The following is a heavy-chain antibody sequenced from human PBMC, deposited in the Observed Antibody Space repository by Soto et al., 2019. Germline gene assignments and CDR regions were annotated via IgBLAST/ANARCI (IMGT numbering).Heavy chain of an antibody. D-gene: IGHD1-1*01. CDR2: ISSNGGST. J-gene: IGHJ4*02. CDR3: ARGLGRWVHFPFDY. CDR1: GFIFSHYA. V-gene: IGHV3-64*01. Sequence: EVQLVESGGGLVQPGGSLRLSCAASGFIFSHYAMHWVRQAPGKGLEYVSTISSNGGSTYYANSVKDRFIISRDNSKNTVYLQMGSLRAEDLAVYYCARGLGRWVHFPFDYWGQGNLVTVSS.